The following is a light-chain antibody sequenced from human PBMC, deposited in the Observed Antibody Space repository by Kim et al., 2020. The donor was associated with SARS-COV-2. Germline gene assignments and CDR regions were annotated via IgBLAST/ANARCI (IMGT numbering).Light chain of an antibody. V-gene: IGKV1-39*01. Sequence: SATIGDRVTISCRASKSISTYLDWYQQKPGTAPKLLVSAASTLRSGVPSRFSGSGSGADFTLTISGLEPEDFATYYCRQNYNVPLTFGQGTKLEI. J-gene: IGKJ2*01. CDR2: AAS. CDR3: RQNYNVPLT. CDR1: KSISTY.